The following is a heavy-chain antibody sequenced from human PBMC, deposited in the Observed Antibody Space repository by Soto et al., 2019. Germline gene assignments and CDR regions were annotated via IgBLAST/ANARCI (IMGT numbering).Heavy chain of an antibody. CDR2: IKDDGGDE. J-gene: IGHJ5*01. Sequence: EVQLVESGGGLLQSGGSLRLSCAASGFTLSPYWMSWVRQAPGKGLEWVVIIKDDGGDEHYLEAVRGRFTISRDNAKKSLYLAMDSLRVEDTAVYYCAGGSGWISDTWGHGTLFTVYS. CDR1: GFTLSPYW. D-gene: IGHD6-19*01. CDR3: AGGSGWISDT. V-gene: IGHV3-7*05.